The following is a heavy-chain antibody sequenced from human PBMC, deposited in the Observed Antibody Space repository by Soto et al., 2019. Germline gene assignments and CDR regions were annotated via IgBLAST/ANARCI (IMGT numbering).Heavy chain of an antibody. J-gene: IGHJ6*02. CDR1: GGTFSSNA. V-gene: IGHV1-69*13. CDR3: ARDKAGRRFGELLGGMDV. CDR2: IIPIFGTA. D-gene: IGHD3-10*01. Sequence: VKVSGKASGGTFSSNAISWVRQAPGQGLEWMGVIIPIFGTANYAQKFQGRVTITADESTSTAYMELSSLRSEDTAVYYCARDKAGRRFGELLGGMDVWGQGTTVTVSS.